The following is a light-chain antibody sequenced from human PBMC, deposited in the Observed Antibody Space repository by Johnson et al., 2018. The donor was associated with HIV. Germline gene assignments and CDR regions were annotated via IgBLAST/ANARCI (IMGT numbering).Light chain of an antibody. V-gene: IGLV1-51*01. J-gene: IGLJ1*01. CDR2: DNT. CDR1: TSKIENNY. Sequence: QAVLTQPPSVSAAPGQKVTISCSGNTSKIENNYVSWYQQFPERAPKLLIYDNTKRPSGIPDRFSGSKSGTSATLGITGLQTGDEADYYCGTWDSSLSALAFGTGTKVTVL. CDR3: GTWDSSLSALA.